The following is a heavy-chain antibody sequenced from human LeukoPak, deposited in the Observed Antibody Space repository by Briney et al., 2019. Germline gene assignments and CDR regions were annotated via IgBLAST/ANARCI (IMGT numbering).Heavy chain of an antibody. CDR1: GGSFSGYY. J-gene: IGHJ6*02. V-gene: IGHV4-34*01. CDR3: ARDYYGMDV. Sequence: SETLSLTCAVYGGSFSGYYWSWIRQPPGKGLEWIGEINHSGSTNYNPSLKSRVAISVDTSKNQFSLKLSSVTAADTAVYYCARDYYGMDVWGQGTTVTVSS. CDR2: INHSGST.